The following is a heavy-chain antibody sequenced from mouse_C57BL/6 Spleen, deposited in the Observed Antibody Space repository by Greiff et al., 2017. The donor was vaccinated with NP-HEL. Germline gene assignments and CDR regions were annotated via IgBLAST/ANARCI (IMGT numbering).Heavy chain of an antibody. CDR3: ARGDGVYYGNYFAY. V-gene: IGHV1-61*01. D-gene: IGHD2-1*01. CDR1: GYTFTSYW. CDR2: IYPSDSET. Sequence: QVQLQQPGAELVRPGSSVKLSCKASGYTFTSYWMDWVKQRPGQGLEWIGNIYPSDSETHYNQKFKDKATLTVDKSSSTAYMQLSSLTSEDSAVYYCARGDGVYYGNYFAYWGQGTLVTVSA. J-gene: IGHJ3*01.